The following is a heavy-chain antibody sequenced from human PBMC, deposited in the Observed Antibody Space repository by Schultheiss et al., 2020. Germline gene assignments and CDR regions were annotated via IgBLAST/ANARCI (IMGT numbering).Heavy chain of an antibody. J-gene: IGHJ6*02. CDR1: GGSISSSSYY. Sequence: GGSLRLSCTVSGGSISSSSYYWGWIRQPPGKGLEWVGRIKSKTDGGTTDYAAPVKGRFTISRDDSKNTLYLQMNSLKTEDTAVYYCTTEAVVAATGYYGMDVWGQGTTVTVSS. CDR2: IKSKTDGGTT. D-gene: IGHD2-15*01. V-gene: IGHV3-15*07. CDR3: TTEAVVAATGYYGMDV.